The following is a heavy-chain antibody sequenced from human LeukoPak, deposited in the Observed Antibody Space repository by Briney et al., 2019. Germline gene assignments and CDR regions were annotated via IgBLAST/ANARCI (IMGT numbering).Heavy chain of an antibody. Sequence: GGSLRLSCAASGFTFSNYAMSWVRQAPGKGLKWVSTINNSGAGTYYADSVKGRFTISRDNSYNTVSLQMNSLGDEDTGVYYCAKGLRTGVGPYMGYHYYMDVWGKGATVTVSS. V-gene: IGHV3-23*01. J-gene: IGHJ6*03. D-gene: IGHD3-16*01. CDR1: GFTFSNYA. CDR2: INNSGAGT. CDR3: AKGLRTGVGPYMGYHYYMDV.